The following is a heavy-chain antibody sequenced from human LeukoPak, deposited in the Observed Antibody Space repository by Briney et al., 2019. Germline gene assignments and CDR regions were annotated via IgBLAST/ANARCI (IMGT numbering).Heavy chain of an antibody. CDR3: ARVSGSSWYRHFDY. CDR2: ISAYNGNT. J-gene: IGHJ4*02. Sequence: ASVKVSCKASGYTFTSYGISWVRQAPGQGLEWMGWISAYNGNTNYAQKLQGRVTMTTDTSTSTAYMELSSLRSEDTAVYYCARVSGSSWYRHFDYWGQGTLVTVSS. D-gene: IGHD6-13*01. CDR1: GYTFTSYG. V-gene: IGHV1-18*01.